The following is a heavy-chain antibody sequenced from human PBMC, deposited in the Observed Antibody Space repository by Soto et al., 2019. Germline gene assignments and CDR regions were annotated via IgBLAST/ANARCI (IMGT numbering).Heavy chain of an antibody. J-gene: IGHJ4*02. V-gene: IGHV2-5*02. D-gene: IGHD7-27*01. Sequence: QITLKESGPTLVKPTQTLTLTCTFSGFSLSTSGVGVGWIRHPPGKALEWLAFIYWDEDKRYSPSLKSRLTNTKDSSKTQVVLTMTNMDPVDTATYYCARTSVNWGSRGLIDYWGQGTLVPVSS. CDR2: IYWDEDK. CDR1: GFSLSTSGVG. CDR3: ARTSVNWGSRGLIDY.